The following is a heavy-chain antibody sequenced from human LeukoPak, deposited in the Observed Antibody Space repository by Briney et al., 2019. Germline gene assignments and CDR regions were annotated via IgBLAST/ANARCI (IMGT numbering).Heavy chain of an antibody. CDR2: INWNGGST. CDR3: ARASSLSQRAFDI. D-gene: IGHD1-26*01. CDR1: GFTFSSYW. J-gene: IGHJ3*02. Sequence: GGSLRLSCAASGFTFSSYWMHWVRQAPGKGLEWVSDINWNGGSTGYADSVRGRFTISRDNAKKSLYLQMNSLRAEDTALYYCARASSLSQRAFDIWGQGTMVTVSS. V-gene: IGHV3-20*04.